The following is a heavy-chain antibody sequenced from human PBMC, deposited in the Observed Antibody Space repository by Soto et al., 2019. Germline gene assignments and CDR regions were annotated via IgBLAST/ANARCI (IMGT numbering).Heavy chain of an antibody. D-gene: IGHD2-2*02. J-gene: IGHJ3*02. CDR2: ISGSGGST. Sequence: PGGSLRLSCAASGFTFSSYAMSWVRQAPGKGLEWVSAISGSGGSTYYADSVKGRFTISRDNSKNTLYLQMNSLRAEDTAVYYCAKWPHIVVVPAAIKQQPGAFDIWGQGTMVT. CDR1: GFTFSSYA. V-gene: IGHV3-23*01. CDR3: AKWPHIVVVPAAIKQQPGAFDI.